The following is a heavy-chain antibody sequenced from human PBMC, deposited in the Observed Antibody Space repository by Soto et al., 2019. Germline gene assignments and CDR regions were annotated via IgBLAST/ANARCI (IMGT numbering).Heavy chain of an antibody. V-gene: IGHV3-13*01. J-gene: IGHJ4*02. CDR2: IGPAGDT. CDR3: ATGGWGSSWYEGGSRIDY. CDR1: GFTFSSYD. D-gene: IGHD6-13*01. Sequence: EVQLVESGGGLVQPGGSLRLSCAASGFTFSSYDMHWVRQPPGKGLEWVSAIGPAGDTYYPGSVQGRITISRDNAKNTLYLQGNTLRAEDTAIYYCATGGWGSSWYEGGSRIDYWGQGTLVTVSS.